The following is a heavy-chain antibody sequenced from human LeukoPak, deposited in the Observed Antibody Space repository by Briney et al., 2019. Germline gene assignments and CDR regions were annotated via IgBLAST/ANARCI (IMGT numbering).Heavy chain of an antibody. D-gene: IGHD6-19*01. V-gene: IGHV4-34*01. CDR1: GGSFSGYY. Sequence: SETLSLTCAVYGGSFSGYYWSWIRQPPGKGLEWIGEINHSGSTNYNPSLKSRVTISVDTSKNQFSLKLSSVTAADTAVYYCARGPSNIAVARAVGMDVWGQGTTVTVSS. J-gene: IGHJ6*02. CDR3: ARGPSNIAVARAVGMDV. CDR2: INHSGST.